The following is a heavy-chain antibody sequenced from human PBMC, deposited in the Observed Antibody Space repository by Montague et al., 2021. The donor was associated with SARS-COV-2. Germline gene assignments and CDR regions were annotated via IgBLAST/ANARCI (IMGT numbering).Heavy chain of an antibody. J-gene: IGHJ6*02. V-gene: IGHV3-7*01. Sequence: SRSLSLSASGFPFSNIWMSWVRQAPGKGLEWVANIKPDESEKNYVDSVKGRFSISRDNAKNSLYLQMDNLRAEDTAIYYCAKNGGAHGLDVWGQGTSVSVSS. D-gene: IGHD4-23*01. CDR2: IKPDESEK. CDR3: AKNGGAHGLDV. CDR1: GFPFSNIW.